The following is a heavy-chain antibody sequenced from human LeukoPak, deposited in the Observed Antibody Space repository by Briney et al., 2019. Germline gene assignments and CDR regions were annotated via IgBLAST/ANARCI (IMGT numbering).Heavy chain of an antibody. CDR1: GYTFTSYG. D-gene: IGHD2-21*02. CDR3: ARDLFNCGGDCYSVELRRDLDY. V-gene: IGHV1-18*01. J-gene: IGHJ4*02. CDR2: ISAYNGNT. Sequence: GASVKVSCKASGYTFTSYGISWVRQAPGQGLEWMGWISAYNGNTNYAQKFQGRVTVTADKSTSTAYMELSSLRSEDTAVYYCARDLFNCGGDCYSVELRRDLDYWGQGTLVTVSS.